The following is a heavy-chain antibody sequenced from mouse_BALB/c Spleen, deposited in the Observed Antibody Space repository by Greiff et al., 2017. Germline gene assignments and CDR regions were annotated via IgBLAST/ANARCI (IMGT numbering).Heavy chain of an antibody. V-gene: IGHV1S29*02. CDR3: SRADSSGAWFAY. J-gene: IGHJ3*01. CDR1: GYTFTDYN. D-gene: IGHD3-2*01. Sequence: EVQLQQSGPELEKPGASVKISCKASGYTFTDYNMHWVKQSHGKSLEWIGYIYPYNGGTGYNQKFKSKATLTVDNSSSTAYMELRSLTSEDSAVYYCSRADSSGAWFAYWGQGTLVTVSA. CDR2: IYPYNGGT.